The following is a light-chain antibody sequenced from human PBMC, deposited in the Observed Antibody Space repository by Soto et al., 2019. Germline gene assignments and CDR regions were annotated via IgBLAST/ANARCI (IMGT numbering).Light chain of an antibody. CDR2: DDS. Sequence: SYELTQPPSVSVAPGHTARITCGGNNIGIKTVHWYHQKPGQAPVLVVYDDSDRPSGIPERFSGSNSGNTATLTISRVEAGDEADYYCQVWDSGSDHVVFGGGTQLTVL. CDR3: QVWDSGSDHVV. CDR1: NIGIKT. J-gene: IGLJ2*01. V-gene: IGLV3-21*02.